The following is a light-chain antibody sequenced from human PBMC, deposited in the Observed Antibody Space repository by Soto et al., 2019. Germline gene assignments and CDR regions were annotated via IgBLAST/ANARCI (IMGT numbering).Light chain of an antibody. CDR3: QQRSNWPVT. Sequence: EIVLTQSPATLSLSPGERATLSCRASQSVSSYLAWYQQKPGQVPTLLIYDASSRATGIPARFSGSGSGTEFTLTISSLEPEDFAVYYCQQRSNWPVTFGQGTRVEIK. J-gene: IGKJ1*01. CDR1: QSVSSY. CDR2: DAS. V-gene: IGKV3-11*01.